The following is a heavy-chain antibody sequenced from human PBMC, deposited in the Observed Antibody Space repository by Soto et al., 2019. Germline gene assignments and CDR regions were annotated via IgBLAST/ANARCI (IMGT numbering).Heavy chain of an antibody. Sequence: ASVKVSCKASGYTFTGYYIHWVRQAPGQGLEWMGWINPNSGATNQAQKFQGRATMARDTSISTAYMELSRLTSDDTAVYYCARDAVSTIGDFDYWGQGTLVTVSS. CDR2: INPNSGAT. D-gene: IGHD5-12*01. CDR1: GYTFTGYY. CDR3: ARDAVSTIGDFDY. J-gene: IGHJ4*02. V-gene: IGHV1-2*02.